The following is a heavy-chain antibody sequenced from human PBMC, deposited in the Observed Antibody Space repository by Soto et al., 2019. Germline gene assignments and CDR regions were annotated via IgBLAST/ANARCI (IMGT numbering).Heavy chain of an antibody. CDR1: RFTFSDYG. J-gene: IGHJ4*02. Sequence: QVQLVESGGGVVQPERSLRLSCVASRFTFSDYGMHWVRQAPGKGLEWVAVIWHDGLKKDYVESVKGRFTVSRDNSKNILYLQMNSLRVEDTATYYCARDRGADAPIDCWGQGTLVTVSS. V-gene: IGHV3-33*01. CDR3: ARDRGADAPIDC. CDR2: IWHDGLKK.